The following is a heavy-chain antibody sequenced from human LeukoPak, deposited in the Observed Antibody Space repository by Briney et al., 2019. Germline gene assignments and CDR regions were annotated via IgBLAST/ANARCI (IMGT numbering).Heavy chain of an antibody. CDR3: ARPYQRWNQGDY. Sequence: GESLKISCKGSGYSFTSYWIGWVRQMPGQGLEWMGIIYPGDSDTRYSPPFQSQVTISADKSISTAYLQWSSLKASDTAMYYCARPYQRWNQGDYWGQGTLVTVSS. V-gene: IGHV5-51*01. CDR2: IYPGDSDT. CDR1: GYSFTSYW. D-gene: IGHD1-14*01. J-gene: IGHJ4*02.